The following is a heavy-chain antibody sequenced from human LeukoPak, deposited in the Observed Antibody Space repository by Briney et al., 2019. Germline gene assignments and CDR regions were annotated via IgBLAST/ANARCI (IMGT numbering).Heavy chain of an antibody. V-gene: IGHV3-21*01. J-gene: IGHJ6*02. D-gene: IGHD3-10*01. CDR3: ARDLYLDAPLRYYYYGMDV. Sequence: GGSLRLSCAASGFTFSSYSMNWVRQAPGKGLEWVSSISSSSSYIYYADSVKGRFTISRDNAKNSLYLQMNSLRAEDTAVYYCARDLYLDAPLRYYYYGMDVWGQGTTVTVSS. CDR2: ISSSSSYI. CDR1: GFTFSSYS.